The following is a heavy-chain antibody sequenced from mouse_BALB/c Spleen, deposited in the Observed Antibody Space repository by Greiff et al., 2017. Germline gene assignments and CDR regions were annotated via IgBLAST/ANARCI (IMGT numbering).Heavy chain of an antibody. D-gene: IGHD2-10*01. Sequence: EVKLEESGPELVKPGASVKISCTASGYTFTDYNMRWVKQSHGQSLVGIGDIYPYNGGTGYNQKFKSKATLTVDNSSSTAYMELRSLTSEDSAVYYGARGTSYGNYFDYWGQGTTLTVSA. CDR3: ARGTSYGNYFDY. CDR2: IYPYNGGT. J-gene: IGHJ2*01. V-gene: IGHV1S29*02. CDR1: GYTFTDYN.